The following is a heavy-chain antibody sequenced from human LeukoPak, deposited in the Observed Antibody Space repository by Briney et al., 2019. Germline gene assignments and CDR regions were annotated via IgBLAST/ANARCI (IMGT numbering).Heavy chain of an antibody. D-gene: IGHD2-15*01. Sequence: SVKVSCKASGGTFSSYAISWVRQAPGQGLEWMGRIIPILGIANYAQKFQGRVTITVDKSTSTAYMELSSLRSEDTAVYYCARGYCSGGSCYHNWFDPWGQGTLVTVSS. J-gene: IGHJ5*02. V-gene: IGHV1-69*04. CDR2: IIPILGIA. CDR1: GGTFSSYA. CDR3: ARGYCSGGSCYHNWFDP.